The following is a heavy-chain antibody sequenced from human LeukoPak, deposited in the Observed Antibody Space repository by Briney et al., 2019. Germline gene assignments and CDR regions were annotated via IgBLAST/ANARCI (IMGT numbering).Heavy chain of an antibody. J-gene: IGHJ6*02. Sequence: GASVKVSCKASGGTFSSYAISWVRQAPGQGLEWMGGIIPIFGTANYAQKFQGRVTITADESTSTAYMELSSLRSEDTAVYYCARGMVRAPDYYYYGMDVWGQGTTVTVSS. V-gene: IGHV1-69*13. CDR3: ARGMVRAPDYYYYGMDV. D-gene: IGHD5-18*01. CDR2: IIPIFGTA. CDR1: GGTFSSYA.